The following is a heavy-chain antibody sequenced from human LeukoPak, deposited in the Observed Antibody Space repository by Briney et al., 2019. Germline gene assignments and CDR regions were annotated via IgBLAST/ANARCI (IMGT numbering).Heavy chain of an antibody. CDR1: GGPISSGDYY. CDR3: ARNYGGADENAEYFQH. CDR2: IYYSGST. D-gene: IGHD4-23*01. V-gene: IGHV4-30-4*01. J-gene: IGHJ1*01. Sequence: SETLSLTCTVSGGPISSGDYYWSWIRQPPGKGLEWIGYIYYSGSTYYNPSLKSRVTISVDTSKNQFSLKLSSVTAADTAVYYCARNYGGADENAEYFQHWGQGTLVTVSS.